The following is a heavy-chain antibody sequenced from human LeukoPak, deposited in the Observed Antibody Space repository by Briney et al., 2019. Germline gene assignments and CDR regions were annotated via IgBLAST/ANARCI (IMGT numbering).Heavy chain of an antibody. CDR1: GFTFSTYA. V-gene: IGHV3-23*01. CDR2: ISGSGGST. D-gene: IGHD1-1*01. CDR3: AKGLERESRLDS. J-gene: IGHJ4*02. Sequence: GGSLRLSCAASGFTFSTYAMSWVRQAPGKGLEWVSAISGSGGSTYYADSVKGRFTISRDNSRNTLYLQMNSLRAEDTALYYCAKGLERESRLDSWGQGTLVTVSS.